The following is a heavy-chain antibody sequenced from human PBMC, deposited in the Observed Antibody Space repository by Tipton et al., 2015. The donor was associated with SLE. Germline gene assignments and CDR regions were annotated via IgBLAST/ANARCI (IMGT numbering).Heavy chain of an antibody. Sequence: TLSLTCAVYGGSFSGYYWNWIRQPPGKGLEWIGEINHSGSTNYNPSLKSRVTISVDTSKNQFSLKLSSVTAADTAVYYCASDGVWNPIWGQGTMVTVSS. V-gene: IGHV4-34*01. CDR3: ASDGVWNPI. CDR2: INHSGST. J-gene: IGHJ3*02. CDR1: GGSFSGYY. D-gene: IGHD1-1*01.